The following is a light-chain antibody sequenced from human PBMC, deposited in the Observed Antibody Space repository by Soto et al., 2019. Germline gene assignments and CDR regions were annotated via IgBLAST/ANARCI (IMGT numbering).Light chain of an antibody. CDR1: QSVSSY. CDR2: DAT. Sequence: EIVLTQSPATLSLSPGERATLSCRASQSVSSYLAWYQQKPGQAPRLLIYDATNRATGIPARFSGSGSGTESTLNIIGLEPEDFAVYYCQQRSNWPPYTFGQGTKLEIK. CDR3: QQRSNWPPYT. V-gene: IGKV3-11*01. J-gene: IGKJ2*01.